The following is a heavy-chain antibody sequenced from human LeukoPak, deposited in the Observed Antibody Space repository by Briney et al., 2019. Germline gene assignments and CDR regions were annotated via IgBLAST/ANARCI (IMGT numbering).Heavy chain of an antibody. D-gene: IGHD6-25*01. V-gene: IGHV3-49*04. Sequence: PGGSLRLSCNTSGFTFGDYAMSWVRQAPGKGLEWVGFIRSRLYGGTAEHAASVKGRFIISRDDFKSIAYLQMNSLKSEDTAVYYCTRSKGAAAYVFDIWGQGTMVTVSS. J-gene: IGHJ3*02. CDR3: TRSKGAAAYVFDI. CDR2: IRSRLYGGTA. CDR1: GFTFGDYA.